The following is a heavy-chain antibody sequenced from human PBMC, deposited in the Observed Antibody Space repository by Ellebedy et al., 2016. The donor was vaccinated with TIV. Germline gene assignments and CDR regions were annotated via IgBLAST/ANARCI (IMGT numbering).Heavy chain of an antibody. CDR1: GFSVSTYS. V-gene: IGHV3-48*02. J-gene: IGHJ4*02. D-gene: IGHD4-11*01. CDR2: IDSFSGSK. CDR3: VRLQGFDY. Sequence: GESLKISCAASGFSVSTYSMNWVRQAPGKGLEWISYIDSFSGSKYYADSVKGRFTIYRDNAKNSLYLQMNSLRDEDTAVYYCVRLQGFDYWGQGSLVTVSS.